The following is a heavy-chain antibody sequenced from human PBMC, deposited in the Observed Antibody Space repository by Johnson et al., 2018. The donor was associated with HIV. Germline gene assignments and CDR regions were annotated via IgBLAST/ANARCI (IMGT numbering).Heavy chain of an antibody. Sequence: VQLVVSGGGVVRPGGSLRLSCAASGFTFDDYGMSWVRQAPAKALDWVSGIHWTGGSTGYADSVKGRFTISRDNAKNSLYLQMNSLRAEDTAVYYCARGRNAFDIWGQGTMVTVSS. CDR2: IHWTGGST. J-gene: IGHJ3*02. CDR1: GFTFDDYG. V-gene: IGHV3-20*04. CDR3: ARGRNAFDI.